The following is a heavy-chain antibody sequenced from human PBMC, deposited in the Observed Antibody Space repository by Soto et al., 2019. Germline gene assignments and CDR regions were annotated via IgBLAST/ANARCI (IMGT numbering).Heavy chain of an antibody. CDR1: GYTFRSYG. CDR3: ARRMVRGALLLWDSFDI. J-gene: IGHJ3*02. CDR2: ISTYSGDT. Sequence: QVQLVQSENEVRKPGASVKVSCKASGYTFRSYGITWVRQAPGQGLEWMGWISTYSGDTNYGESLQGRVTLTKDTSTATVYMELRSLRSDDTAVYYCARRMVRGALLLWDSFDIWGQGTMVTVSS. D-gene: IGHD3-10*01. V-gene: IGHV1-18*01.